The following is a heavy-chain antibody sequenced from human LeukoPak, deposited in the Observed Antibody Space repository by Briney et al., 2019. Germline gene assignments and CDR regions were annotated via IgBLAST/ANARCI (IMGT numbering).Heavy chain of an antibody. J-gene: IGHJ3*02. D-gene: IGHD3-10*01. V-gene: IGHV3-7*01. CDR2: IKQDGSEK. CDR1: GFTFSSYW. Sequence: GGSLRLSCAASGFTFSSYWMSWVRQAPGKGLEWVANIKQDGSEKYYVDSVKGRFTISRDNAERSVYLQMNSLRVEDTAVYYCARDKEQMVRAPFAFDIWGQGTTVTVSS. CDR3: ARDKEQMVRAPFAFDI.